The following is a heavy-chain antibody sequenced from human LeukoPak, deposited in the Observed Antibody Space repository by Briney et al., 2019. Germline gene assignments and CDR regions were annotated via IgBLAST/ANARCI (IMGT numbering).Heavy chain of an antibody. J-gene: IGHJ4*02. D-gene: IGHD6-19*01. Sequence: GGSLRLSCAASGFTFSSYWMGWVRQAPGKGLEWVANMNQDGSEKYYVDSVKGRFTISRDNAENSLYLQMNSLRAEDTAVYYCARDDSGPDYWGQGTLVTVSS. CDR3: ARDDSGPDY. CDR1: GFTFSSYW. V-gene: IGHV3-7*01. CDR2: MNQDGSEK.